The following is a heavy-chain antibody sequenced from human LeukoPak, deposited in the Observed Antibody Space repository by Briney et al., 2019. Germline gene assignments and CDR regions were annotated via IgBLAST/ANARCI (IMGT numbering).Heavy chain of an antibody. D-gene: IGHD5-18*01. CDR3: AKNVMVKRYIDY. CDR1: GFILNNHA. Sequence: GGSMRLSCAASGFILNNHAMSWVRQAPGKGLQWISVISGSGRTIEYEDSVKGRFTISRDNSKNTLSLQMNSLRVEDTAIYYCAKNVMVKRYIDYWGQGALVTVSS. J-gene: IGHJ4*02. V-gene: IGHV3-23*01. CDR2: ISGSGRTI.